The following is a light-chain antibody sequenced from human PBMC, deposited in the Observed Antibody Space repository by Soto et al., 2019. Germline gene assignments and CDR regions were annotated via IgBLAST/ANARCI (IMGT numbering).Light chain of an antibody. V-gene: IGKV3-11*01. CDR2: DAS. CDR3: MQGTHWPWT. Sequence: IVLTQSPTTLSFSPCEIATLSCSASQSVTSYLAWYQQRPGQAPGLLINDASRRATGIPDRFSGSGSGTDFTLKISRVEAEDVGVYYCMQGTHWPWTFGQGTKVDIK. CDR1: QSVTSY. J-gene: IGKJ1*01.